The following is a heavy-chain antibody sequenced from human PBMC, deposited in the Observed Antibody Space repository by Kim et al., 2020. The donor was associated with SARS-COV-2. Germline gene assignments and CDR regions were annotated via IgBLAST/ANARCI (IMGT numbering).Heavy chain of an antibody. CDR1: GYTFTNYA. D-gene: IGHD2-15*01. CDR3: ARELSPSGDSCYSH. V-gene: IGHV1-3*04. CDR2: INTGNENR. J-gene: IGHJ4*02. Sequence: ASVKVSCKGSGYTFTNYAIHWVRQAPGQRLEWMGWINTGNENRKYSQKFQGRVTITRDTSASTSYMFLTSLTSEDTAVYFCARELSPSGDSCYSHWGQGTLLTVSS.